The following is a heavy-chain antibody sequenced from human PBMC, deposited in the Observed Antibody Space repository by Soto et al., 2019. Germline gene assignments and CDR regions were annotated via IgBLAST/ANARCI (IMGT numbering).Heavy chain of an antibody. Sequence: EVQLVESGGGLVKPGGSLRLSCAASGFTFSSYSMNWVRQAPGKGLEWVSSISSSSSYIYYADSVKGRFTISRDNAKNSLYLQMNSLRAEDTAVYYCARVRPYYDSSVGAFDIWGQGTMVTVSS. V-gene: IGHV3-21*01. D-gene: IGHD3-22*01. CDR1: GFTFSSYS. CDR3: ARVRPYYDSSVGAFDI. J-gene: IGHJ3*02. CDR2: ISSSSSYI.